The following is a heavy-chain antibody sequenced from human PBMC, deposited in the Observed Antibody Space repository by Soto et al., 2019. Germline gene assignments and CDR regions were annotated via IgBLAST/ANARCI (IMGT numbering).Heavy chain of an antibody. CDR2: IYPGDSDT. Sequence: GESLKISCKGSGYSFTSYWIGWVRQIPGKGLESMGIIYPGDSDTRYSPSFQGQVTISADKSISTAYLQWSSLKASDTAMYYCSRTAAAGKYYYRRYVWGEGTTVTVSS. CDR1: GYSFTSYW. D-gene: IGHD6-13*01. V-gene: IGHV5-51*01. J-gene: IGHJ6*04. CDR3: SRTAAAGKYYYRRYV.